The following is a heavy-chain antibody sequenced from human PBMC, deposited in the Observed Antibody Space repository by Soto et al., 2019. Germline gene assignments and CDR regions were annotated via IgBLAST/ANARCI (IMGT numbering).Heavy chain of an antibody. J-gene: IGHJ5*02. Sequence: SDTLSLACAVSGGSISGGGYSWSWIRQPPGKGLEWIGYIYHSGSTYYNPSLKSRVTISVDRSKNQFSLKLSSVTAADTAVYYCARLIERNWFDPWGQGTLVTVSS. V-gene: IGHV4-30-2*01. CDR3: ARLIERNWFDP. D-gene: IGHD1-1*01. CDR1: GGSISGGGYS. CDR2: IYHSGST.